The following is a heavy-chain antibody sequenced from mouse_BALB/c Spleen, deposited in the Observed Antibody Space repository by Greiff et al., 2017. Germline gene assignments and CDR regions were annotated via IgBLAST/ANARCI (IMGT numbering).Heavy chain of an antibody. CDR3: ARLNDGWFAY. Sequence: VKLQESGAELARPGASVKMSCKASGYTFTSYTMHWVKQRPGQGLEWIGYINPSSGYTNYNQKFKDKATLTADKSSSTAYMQLSSLTSEDSAVYYCARLNDGWFAYWGQGTLVTVSA. CDR1: GYTFTSYT. V-gene: IGHV1-4*01. J-gene: IGHJ3*01. D-gene: IGHD2-12*01. CDR2: INPSSGYT.